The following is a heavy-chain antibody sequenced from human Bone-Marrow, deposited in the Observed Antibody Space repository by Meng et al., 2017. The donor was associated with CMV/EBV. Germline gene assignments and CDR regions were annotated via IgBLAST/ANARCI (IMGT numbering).Heavy chain of an antibody. CDR3: ARDIAAAAPGY. Sequence: GSLRLSCAVYGGSFSGYYWSWIRQPPGKGLEWIGEINHSGSTNYNPSLKSRVTISVDTSKNQFSLKLSSATAADTAVYYCARDIAAAAPGYWGQGTRVTGSS. CDR2: INHSGST. J-gene: IGHJ4*02. D-gene: IGHD6-13*01. CDR1: GGSFSGYY. V-gene: IGHV4-34*01.